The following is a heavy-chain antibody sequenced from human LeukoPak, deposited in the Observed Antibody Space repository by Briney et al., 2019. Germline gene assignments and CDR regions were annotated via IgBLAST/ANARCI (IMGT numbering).Heavy chain of an antibody. CDR3: ARLKFDVLTGYYEALDY. Sequence: PSETLSLTCTVSGDSLINFYWSWIRQPPGKGLEWIGYIYYSGTTNYNPSLKSRVTMSVDTSKNQFSLNLRSVTAVDTAVYHCARLKFDVLTGYYEALDYWGQGTLVTVSS. V-gene: IGHV4-59*08. CDR1: GDSLINFY. CDR2: IYYSGTT. D-gene: IGHD3-9*01. J-gene: IGHJ4*02.